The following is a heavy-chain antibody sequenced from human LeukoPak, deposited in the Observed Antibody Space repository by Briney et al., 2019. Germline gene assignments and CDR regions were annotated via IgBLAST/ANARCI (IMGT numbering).Heavy chain of an antibody. J-gene: IGHJ4*02. V-gene: IGHV3-23*01. CDR1: GFTFSSYA. CDR3: SGRGGYNWDDDV. CDR2: ISGSGGST. Sequence: GGSLRLSCAASGFTFSSYAMSWVRQAPGKGLEWVSAISGSGGSTYYADSVKGRFTISRDNSKNTLYLQMDGLRAEDRAVYYCSGRGGYNWDDDVWGQGTLVTVSS. D-gene: IGHD1-20*01.